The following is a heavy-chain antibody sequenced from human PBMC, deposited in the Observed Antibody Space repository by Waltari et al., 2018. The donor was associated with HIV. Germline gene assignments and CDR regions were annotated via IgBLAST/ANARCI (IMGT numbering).Heavy chain of an antibody. CDR3: AREFYYDSTGYNSGFDY. J-gene: IGHJ4*02. D-gene: IGHD3-22*01. CDR1: GFPFSTYV. V-gene: IGHV3-30*01. Sequence: QVHLVESGGGVVQPGRSLRLSCAASGFPFSTYVMPWVRQAPGKGLEWVADISYDGSDKYHADSVKGRFTISRDNSRNTLYLQMNSLRPEDTAVYFCAREFYYDSTGYNSGFDYWGQGTLVTVSS. CDR2: ISYDGSDK.